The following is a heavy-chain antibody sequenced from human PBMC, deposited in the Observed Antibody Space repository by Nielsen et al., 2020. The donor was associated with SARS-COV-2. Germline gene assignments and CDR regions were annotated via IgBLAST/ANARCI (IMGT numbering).Heavy chain of an antibody. CDR1: GYTFTGYY. J-gene: IGHJ4*02. V-gene: IGHV1-46*01. Sequence: ASVKVSCKASGYTFTGYYMHWVRQPPAQGLEWMGIINPSGGSTSYAQKFQGRVTMTRDTSTSTVYMELSSLRSEDTAVYYCARGRRDRSLTTVPPYYFDYWGQGTLVTVSS. CDR2: INPSGGST. D-gene: IGHD4-17*01. CDR3: ARGRRDRSLTTVPPYYFDY.